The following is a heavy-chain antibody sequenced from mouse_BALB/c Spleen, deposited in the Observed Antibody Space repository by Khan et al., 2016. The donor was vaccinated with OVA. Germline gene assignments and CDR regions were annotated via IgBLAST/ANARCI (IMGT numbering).Heavy chain of an antibody. CDR1: GFTFSSYS. D-gene: IGHD4-1*01. Sequence: EVQLVESGGDLVKPGGSLKLSCAASGFTFSSYSMSWVRQTPDKRLEWVATISSDGDYTYFPDSVKGRFTISRDNAKNTRNLQMSSLKSEDTALYYGASHLTGSFAYWGQGTLVTVSA. CDR3: ASHLTGSFAY. V-gene: IGHV5-6*01. CDR2: ISSDGDYT. J-gene: IGHJ3*01.